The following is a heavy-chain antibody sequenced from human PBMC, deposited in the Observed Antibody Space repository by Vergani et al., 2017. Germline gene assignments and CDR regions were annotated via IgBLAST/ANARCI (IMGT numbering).Heavy chain of an antibody. Sequence: QVQLQESGPGLVKPSETLSLTCIVSGGSISSYYWSWIRQPPGKGLEWIGYIYYSGSTNYNPSLKSRVTISVDTSKNQFSLKLSSVTAADTAVYYCAREGHDYGDYGWNYYFDYWGQGTLVTVSS. CDR2: IYYSGST. D-gene: IGHD4-17*01. CDR3: AREGHDYGDYGWNYYFDY. V-gene: IGHV4-59*01. CDR1: GGSISSYY. J-gene: IGHJ4*02.